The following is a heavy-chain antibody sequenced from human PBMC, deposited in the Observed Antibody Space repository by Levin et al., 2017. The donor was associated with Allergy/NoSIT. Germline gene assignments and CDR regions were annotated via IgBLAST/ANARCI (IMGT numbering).Heavy chain of an antibody. D-gene: IGHD5/OR15-5a*01. CDR1: GGSISSGDDY. CDR3: ARDRQRFRMDV. CDR2: IYYRGST. J-gene: IGHJ6*02. Sequence: SQTLSLTCTVSGGSISSGDDYWSWIRQPPGKGLEWIGYIYYRGSTYYNPSLKSRGSMSVDTSKNQFSLKLSSVTAADTAVYYCARDRQRFRMDVWGQGTTVTVSS. V-gene: IGHV4-30-4*01.